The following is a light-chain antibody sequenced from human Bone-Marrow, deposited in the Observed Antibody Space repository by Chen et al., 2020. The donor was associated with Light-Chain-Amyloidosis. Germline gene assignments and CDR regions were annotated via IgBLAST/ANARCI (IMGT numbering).Light chain of an antibody. J-gene: IGKJ4*01. Sequence: EIVLTQSPGTLSLSPGEGANLSCRASQTISSNYLTWYQQKFGHAPRLLIYGSSSRATGIPDRFTGSGCGTDFTLTINRLEPEDFAMYYCQQYGTSPLTFGGGTKVEIK. CDR1: QTISSNY. V-gene: IGKV3-20*01. CDR3: QQYGTSPLT. CDR2: GSS.